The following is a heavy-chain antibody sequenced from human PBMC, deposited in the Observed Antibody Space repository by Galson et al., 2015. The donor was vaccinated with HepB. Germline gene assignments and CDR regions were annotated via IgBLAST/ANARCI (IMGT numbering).Heavy chain of an antibody. V-gene: IGHV3-66*01. D-gene: IGHD1-1*01. CDR3: ARGGRNWRDAFDI. CDR1: GFTVSSNY. J-gene: IGHJ3*02. CDR2: IYSGGST. Sequence: TLRLSCAASGFTVSSNYMSWVRQAPGKGLEWVSVIYSGGSTYYADSVKGRFTISRDNSKNTLYLQMNSLRAEDTAVYYCARGGRNWRDAFDIWGQGTMVTVSS.